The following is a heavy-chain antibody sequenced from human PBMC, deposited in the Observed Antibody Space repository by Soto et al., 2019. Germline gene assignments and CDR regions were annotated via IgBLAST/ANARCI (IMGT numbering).Heavy chain of an antibody. V-gene: IGHV1-8*01. D-gene: IGHD3-10*01. J-gene: IGHJ4*02. CDR1: GYTFSNYD. CDR2: VNPNNGDT. CDR3: AKVSRKGSAIDFDY. Sequence: QVQLVQSGAELKKPGASVKVSCKASGYTFSNYDMNWVRQSTGQGPEWSGWVNPNNGDTGYAQKFQGRVTLTTAISTTTDYMELNSMRSEDTAIYYCAKVSRKGSAIDFDYWGQGTLITVSS.